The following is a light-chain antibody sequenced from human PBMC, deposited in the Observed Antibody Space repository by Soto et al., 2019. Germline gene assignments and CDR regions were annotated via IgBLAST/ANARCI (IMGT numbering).Light chain of an antibody. CDR3: SSYTSSTASV. Sequence: QSVVTQPASVSGSPGQSITTSCTGTSSDVGGYNYVSWYQLHPGKAPKLMVYEVSNRPSGVSNRFSGSKSGNTASLTISGLQAEGEADYYCSSYTSSTASVFGTGTKV. J-gene: IGLJ1*01. V-gene: IGLV2-14*01. CDR2: EVS. CDR1: SSDVGGYNY.